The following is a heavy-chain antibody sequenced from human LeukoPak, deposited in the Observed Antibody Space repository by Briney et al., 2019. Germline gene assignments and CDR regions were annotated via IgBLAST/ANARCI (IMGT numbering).Heavy chain of an antibody. V-gene: IGHV3-21*01. CDR3: ERTRYPLGYCSGGSCYSGQFDY. J-gene: IGHJ4*02. CDR1: GFTFSSYS. D-gene: IGHD2-15*01. CDR2: ISSSSSYI. Sequence: GGSLRLSCAASGFTFSSYSMNWVRQAPGKGLEWVSSISSSSSYIYYADSVKGRFTISRDNAKNSLYLQMNSLRAEDTAVYYCERTRYPLGYCSGGSCYSGQFDYWGQGTLVTVSS.